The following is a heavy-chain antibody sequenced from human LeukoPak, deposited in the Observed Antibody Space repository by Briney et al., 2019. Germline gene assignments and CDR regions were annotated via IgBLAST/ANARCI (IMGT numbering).Heavy chain of an antibody. J-gene: IGHJ6*02. CDR2: IKQDGSEK. CDR3: AREVGTYYYGSGSYYIGAAEYYYYGMDV. V-gene: IGHV3-7*01. D-gene: IGHD3-10*01. Sequence: GSLRLSCAASGFTLSDYYMTWIRQAPGKGLEWVANIKQDGSEKYYVDSVKGRFTISRDNAKNSLYLQMNSLRAEDTAVYYCAREVGTYYYGSGSYYIGAAEYYYYGMDVWGQGTTVTVSS. CDR1: GFTLSDYY.